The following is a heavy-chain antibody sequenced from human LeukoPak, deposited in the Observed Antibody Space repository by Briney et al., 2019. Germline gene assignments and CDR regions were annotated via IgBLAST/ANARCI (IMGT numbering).Heavy chain of an antibody. CDR1: GFTFSSYS. Sequence: GGSLRLSCAASGFTFSSYSMNWVRQAPGKGLEWVSYISSSSSTIYYADSVKGRFTISRDNSKNTLYLQMNSLRAEDTAVYYCARVKGYRAAAGMGDAFDIRGQGTMVTVSS. J-gene: IGHJ3*02. CDR2: ISSSSSTI. V-gene: IGHV3-48*01. CDR3: ARVKGYRAAAGMGDAFDI. D-gene: IGHD6-13*01.